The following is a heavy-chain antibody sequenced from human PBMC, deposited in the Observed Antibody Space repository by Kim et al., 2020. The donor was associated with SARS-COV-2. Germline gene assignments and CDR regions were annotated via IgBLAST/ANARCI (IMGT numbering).Heavy chain of an antibody. CDR3: ARGGGPQQQLVPYFDY. J-gene: IGHJ4*01. V-gene: IGHV4-59*01. CDR2: IYYSGST. CDR1: GGSISRYY. D-gene: IGHD6-13*01. Sequence: SETLSLTCIVSGGSISRYYWSWIRQPPGKGLEWIGYIYYSGSTNYNPSLKSRVTVSVDTSKNKFSLKLSSVTAADTAVYYCARGGGPQQQLVPYFDYWG.